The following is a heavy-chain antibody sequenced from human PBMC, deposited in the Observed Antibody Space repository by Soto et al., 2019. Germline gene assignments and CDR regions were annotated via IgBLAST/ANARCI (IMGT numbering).Heavy chain of an antibody. V-gene: IGHV3-23*01. J-gene: IGHJ6*02. CDR1: GFTFSSYA. Sequence: GGSLRLSCAASGFTFSSYAMSWVRQAPGKGLEWVSAISGSGGSTYYADSVKGRFTISRDNSKNTLYLQMNSLRAEDTAVYYCAKDAGWFGAPGIYGMDVWGQGTTVTVSS. CDR3: AKDAGWFGAPGIYGMDV. D-gene: IGHD3-10*01. CDR2: ISGSGGST.